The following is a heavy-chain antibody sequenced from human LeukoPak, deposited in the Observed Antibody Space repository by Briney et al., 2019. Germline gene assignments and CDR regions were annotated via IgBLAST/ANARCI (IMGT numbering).Heavy chain of an antibody. Sequence: SQTLSLLCGICGDRYSSNSATWNWIRQSPSRGLEWLGRTYYRSKWYNNYAVSVKSRITIIPDTSNNQFSLQLNSVTPEDTAVYYCARDKGGGVDTALAYWGQGTLVTVSS. CDR1: GDRYSSNSAT. V-gene: IGHV6-1*01. J-gene: IGHJ4*02. CDR3: ARDKGGGVDTALAY. CDR2: TYYRSKWYN. D-gene: IGHD5-18*01.